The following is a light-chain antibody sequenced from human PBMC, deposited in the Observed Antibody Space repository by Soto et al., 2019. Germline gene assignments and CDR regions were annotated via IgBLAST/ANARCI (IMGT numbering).Light chain of an antibody. Sequence: QPALTQLASLSGSPGQSITISCTGTSSDVGGYIWVSWYQHHPGKAPKLVIYDVYQRPSGVSSRFSGSKSGNTAFLTISGLQTEDEADYYCVSYTSRSTYVFGSGTKVTV. CDR3: VSYTSRSTYV. V-gene: IGLV2-14*01. CDR1: SSDVGGYIW. CDR2: DVY. J-gene: IGLJ1*01.